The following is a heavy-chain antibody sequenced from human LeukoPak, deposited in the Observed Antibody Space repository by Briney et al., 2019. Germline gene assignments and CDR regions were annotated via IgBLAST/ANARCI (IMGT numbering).Heavy chain of an antibody. V-gene: IGHV3-30-3*01. J-gene: IGHJ4*02. CDR1: GFTFSNYA. CDR2: ISYDGNNK. CDR3: ARPQGGRQLWLHFDY. D-gene: IGHD5-18*01. Sequence: PGGSLRLSCAASGFTFSNYAIHWVRQAPGKGLEWVAVISYDGNNKYYAASVKGRFTISRDNSKNTLYLRMNSLRAEDAAVYYCARPQGGRQLWLHFDYWGQGTLVTVSS.